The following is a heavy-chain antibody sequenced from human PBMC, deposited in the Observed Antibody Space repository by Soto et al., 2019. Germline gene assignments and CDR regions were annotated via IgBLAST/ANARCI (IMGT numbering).Heavy chain of an antibody. D-gene: IGHD2-2*01. Sequence: SETLSLTCTVSGGSISSYYWSWIRQPPGKGLEWIGYIYYSGSTNYNPSLKSRVTISVDTSKNQFSLKLSSVTAADTAVYYCARVAPLYCSSTSCYASADNWFDPWGQGTLVTVSS. CDR3: ARVAPLYCSSTSCYASADNWFDP. CDR1: GGSISSYY. CDR2: IYYSGST. J-gene: IGHJ5*02. V-gene: IGHV4-59*01.